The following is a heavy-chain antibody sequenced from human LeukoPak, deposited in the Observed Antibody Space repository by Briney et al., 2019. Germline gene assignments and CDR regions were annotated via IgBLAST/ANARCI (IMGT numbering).Heavy chain of an antibody. J-gene: IGHJ4*02. D-gene: IGHD6-13*01. V-gene: IGHV3-74*01. CDR2: INGDGSTT. Sequence: VGSLRLSCAASGFTFSRYWMHWVRQAPGKGLVWDSSINGDGSTTTYADSVKGRFTISRDNAKSTLYLQMNSLRVEDTAVYYCARDYRSSWYYFDYCGQGALVTVSS. CDR1: GFTFSRYW. CDR3: ARDYRSSWYYFDY.